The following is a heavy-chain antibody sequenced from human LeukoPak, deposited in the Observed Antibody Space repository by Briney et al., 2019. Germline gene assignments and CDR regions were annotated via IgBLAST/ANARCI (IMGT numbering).Heavy chain of an antibody. Sequence: SVKVSCKASGGTFSSYAISWVRQAPGQGLEWMGGIIPIFGTANYAQKFQGRVTITTDESTSTAYMELSSLKSEDTAIYYCVVKTTPVAGTGGRLRLDPLSSWFDPWGQGTLVTVSS. J-gene: IGHJ5*02. V-gene: IGHV1-69*05. CDR1: GGTFSSYA. D-gene: IGHD6-19*01. CDR3: VVKTTPVAGTGGRLRLDPLSSWFDP. CDR2: IIPIFGTA.